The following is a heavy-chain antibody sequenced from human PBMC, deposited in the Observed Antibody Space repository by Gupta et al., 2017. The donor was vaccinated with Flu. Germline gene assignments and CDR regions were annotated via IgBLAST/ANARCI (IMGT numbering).Heavy chain of an antibody. CDR3: ARPAYGDYYFDY. V-gene: IGHV2-70*04. D-gene: IGHD4-17*01. CDR1: GFSLSTSGMR. Sequence: QVTLKESGPALVKPTQTLTLTCTFSGFSLSTSGMRVSWIRQPPGKALEWLARIDWDDDKFYSTSLKTRLTISKDTSKNQVVLTMTNMDPVDTATYYCARPAYGDYYFDYWGQGTLVTVSS. J-gene: IGHJ4*02. CDR2: IDWDDDK.